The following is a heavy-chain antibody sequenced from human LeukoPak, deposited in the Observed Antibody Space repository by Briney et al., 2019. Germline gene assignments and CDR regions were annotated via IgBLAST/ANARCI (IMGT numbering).Heavy chain of an antibody. CDR1: GFTFSSYS. V-gene: IGHV3-48*01. Sequence: GGSLRLSCAASGFTFSSYSMNWVRQAPGKGLEWVSYISSSSSTIYYADSVKGRFTISRDNSKNTLYLQMSSLRAEDTAVYYCVKTGGGIASRYGMDVWGQGTTVTVSS. J-gene: IGHJ6*02. CDR2: ISSSSSTI. D-gene: IGHD6-13*01. CDR3: VKTGGGIASRYGMDV.